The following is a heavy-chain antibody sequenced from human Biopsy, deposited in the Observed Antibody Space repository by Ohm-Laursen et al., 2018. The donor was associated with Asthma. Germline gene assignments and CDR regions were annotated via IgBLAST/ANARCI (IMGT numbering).Heavy chain of an antibody. D-gene: IGHD3-3*01. CDR3: AKERYYDFWSGYPT. J-gene: IGHJ3*01. V-gene: IGHV3-30*18. Sequence: SLRLSCAASGFSFNSYGMHWVRRAPGKGLEWVAVMSFDGRQTYYADSVKGRFTISRDNSKNTLYLQMNSLRAEDTAVYYCAKERYYDFWSGYPTWGQGTMVTVSS. CDR2: MSFDGRQT. CDR1: GFSFNSYG.